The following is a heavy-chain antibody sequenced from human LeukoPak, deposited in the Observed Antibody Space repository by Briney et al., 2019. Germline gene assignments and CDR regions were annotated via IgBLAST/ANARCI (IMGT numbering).Heavy chain of an antibody. J-gene: IGHJ4*02. CDR3: ARVVAGNFDY. CDR1: GGSISSSSYY. Sequence: SETLSLTCTVSGGSISSSSYYWSWIRQPPGKGLEWIGYIYYSGSTNYNPSLKSRVTISVDTSKNQFSLKLSSVTAADTAVYYCARVVAGNFDYWGQGTLVTVSS. V-gene: IGHV4-61*01. D-gene: IGHD6-19*01. CDR2: IYYSGST.